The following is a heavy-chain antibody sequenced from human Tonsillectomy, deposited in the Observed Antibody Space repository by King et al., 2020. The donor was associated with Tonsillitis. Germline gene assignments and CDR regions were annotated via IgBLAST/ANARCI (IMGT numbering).Heavy chain of an antibody. Sequence: VQLVESGGNLVQPGGSLRLSCAASAFAFSSSAMTWVRQAPGKGLEWVSSVSSGGGTWHADSVKGRFTISRDNSKNTLYLQMNSLRAEDTAVYHCAKGGISESGLDHWGQGTLVTVSS. V-gene: IGHV3-23*04. CDR2: VSSGGGT. D-gene: IGHD6-13*01. CDR3: AKGGISESGLDH. CDR1: AFAFSSSA. J-gene: IGHJ4*02.